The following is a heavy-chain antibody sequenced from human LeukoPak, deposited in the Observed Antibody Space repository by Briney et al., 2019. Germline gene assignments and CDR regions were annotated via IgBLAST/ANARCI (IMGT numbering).Heavy chain of an antibody. V-gene: IGHV3-30*02. Sequence: QSGGSLRLSCAASGFTFSSYGMHWVRQAPGKGLEWVAFIRYDGSNKNYADSVKGRFTISRDSSKNTLYLQMNSLRTEDTAVYYCAKNPSLWYYDSSGYYYFEYWGQGTLVTVSS. CDR2: IRYDGSNK. J-gene: IGHJ4*02. D-gene: IGHD3-22*01. CDR3: AKNPSLWYYDSSGYYYFEY. CDR1: GFTFSSYG.